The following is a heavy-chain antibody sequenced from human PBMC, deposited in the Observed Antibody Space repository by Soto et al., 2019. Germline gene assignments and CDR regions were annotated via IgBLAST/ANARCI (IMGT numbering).Heavy chain of an antibody. Sequence: SETRSLTCTVSGGSISSSSYYWGWIRQPPGKGLEWIGTIYYSGSTYYNPSLKSRVTISVDTSKNQFSLKLSSVTAADTAVYYCARHAYRSGWADHWGQGTLVTVSS. V-gene: IGHV4-39*01. CDR2: IYYSGST. CDR1: GGSISSSSYY. J-gene: IGHJ4*02. D-gene: IGHD6-19*01. CDR3: ARHAYRSGWADH.